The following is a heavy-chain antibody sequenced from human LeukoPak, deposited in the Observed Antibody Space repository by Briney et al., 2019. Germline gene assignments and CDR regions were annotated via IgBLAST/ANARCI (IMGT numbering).Heavy chain of an antibody. CDR2: IYPDGSNT. D-gene: IGHD5-18*01. CDR1: GYTFNTYW. V-gene: IGHV5-51*01. Sequence: GESLKISFKGSGYTFNTYWIGWVRQMPGKGLEWMGFIYPDGSNTRYSPSFQGQVSISVDKSISTAYLQWSSLEASDTAMYYCARRRYSSGQTEYFDHWGRGTMVTVSS. CDR3: ARRRYSSGQTEYFDH. J-gene: IGHJ4*02.